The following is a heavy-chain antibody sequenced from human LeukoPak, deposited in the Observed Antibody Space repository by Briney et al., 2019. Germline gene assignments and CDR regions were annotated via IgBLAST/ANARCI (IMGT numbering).Heavy chain of an antibody. CDR1: GFTFSSYA. D-gene: IGHD4-17*01. V-gene: IGHV3-23*01. CDR2: ISGSGGST. J-gene: IGHJ4*02. CDR3: AKDIYGDYFFDY. Sequence: GGSLRLSCGASGFTFSSYAMSWVRQAPGKGLEWVSAISGSGGSTYYADSVKGRFTISRDNSKNTLYLQMNSLRAEDTAVYYCAKDIYGDYFFDYWGQGTLVTVSS.